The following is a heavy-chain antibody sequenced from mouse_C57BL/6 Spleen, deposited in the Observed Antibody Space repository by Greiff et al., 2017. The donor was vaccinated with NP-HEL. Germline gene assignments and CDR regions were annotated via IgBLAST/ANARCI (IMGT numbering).Heavy chain of an antibody. CDR1: GFTFSDYY. V-gene: IGHV5-16*01. Sequence: EVHLVESEGGLVQPGSSMKLSCTASGFTFSDYYMAWVRQVPEKGLEWVANINYDGSSTYYLDSLKSRFIISRDNAKNILYLQMSSLKSEDTATYYCAREGDPYWYFDVWGTGTTVTVSS. CDR3: AREGDPYWYFDV. D-gene: IGHD3-3*01. J-gene: IGHJ1*03. CDR2: INYDGSST.